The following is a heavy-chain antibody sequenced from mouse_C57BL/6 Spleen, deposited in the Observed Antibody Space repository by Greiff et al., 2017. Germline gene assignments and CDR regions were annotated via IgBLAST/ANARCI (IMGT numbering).Heavy chain of an antibody. CDR1: GYTFTEYT. V-gene: IGHV1-62-2*01. J-gene: IGHJ3*01. CDR3: EREEASQSWFAY. Sequence: QVQLQQSGAELVKPGASVKLSCKASGYTFTEYTIHWVQQRPGQGLEWIGWFYTGSGSIKYNEKVKDKATLTADKSSSTVYMELSRLTSEDSAVYFCEREEASQSWFAYWGQGTLVTVAA. CDR2: FYTGSGSI.